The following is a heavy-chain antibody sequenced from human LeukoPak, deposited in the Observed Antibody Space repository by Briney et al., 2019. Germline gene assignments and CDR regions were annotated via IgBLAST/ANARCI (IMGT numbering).Heavy chain of an antibody. CDR3: AKDGNYGELDY. J-gene: IGHJ4*02. V-gene: IGHV3-30*18. CDR1: GFTFSSYG. D-gene: IGHD4-17*01. CDR2: ISYDGSNK. Sequence: GRSLRLSCAAPGFTFSSYGMHWVRQAPGKGLEWVAVISYDGSNKYYADSVKGRFTISRDNSKNTLYLQMNSLRAEDTAVYYCAKDGNYGELDYWGQGTLVTVSS.